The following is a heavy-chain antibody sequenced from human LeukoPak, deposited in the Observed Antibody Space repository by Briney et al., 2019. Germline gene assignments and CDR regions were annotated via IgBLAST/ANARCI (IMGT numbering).Heavy chain of an antibody. Sequence: SETLSLTCAVYGGSFRAYYWSWLRQPPGKGLEWIGEINHSGSTNYNPSLKSRVTISIDTSKNQCSLEMSSVTAADTAVYYCARGRGARSSRWYNWFNPWGQGTLVTVSS. D-gene: IGHD6-13*01. J-gene: IGHJ5*02. V-gene: IGHV4-34*01. CDR1: GGSFRAYY. CDR3: ARGRGARSSRWYNWFNP. CDR2: INHSGST.